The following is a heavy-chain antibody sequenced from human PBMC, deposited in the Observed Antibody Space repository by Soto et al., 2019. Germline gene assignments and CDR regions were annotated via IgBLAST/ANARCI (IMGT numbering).Heavy chain of an antibody. CDR3: AREVTVTTLRYYYYGMDV. CDR2: TYYRSKWYN. D-gene: IGHD4-17*01. CDR1: GDSVASNSAA. Sequence: PSQTLSLPCAISGDSVASNSAALNWIRQSPSRGLEWLGRTYYRSKWYNDYAVSVKSRITINPDTSKNQFSLQLNSVTPEDTAVYYCAREVTVTTLRYYYYGMDVWGQGTTVTVSS. J-gene: IGHJ6*02. V-gene: IGHV6-1*01.